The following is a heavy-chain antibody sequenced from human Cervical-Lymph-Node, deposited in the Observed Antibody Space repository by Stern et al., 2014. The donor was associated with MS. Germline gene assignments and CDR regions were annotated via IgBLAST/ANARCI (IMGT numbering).Heavy chain of an antibody. V-gene: IGHV1-18*01. J-gene: IGHJ1*01. CDR1: GYTFTNYG. Sequence: QVPLVQSGAEVKKPGASAKVSCKASGYTFTNYGITWVRQAPGQGLEWMGWISAYNGNTNYAQKLQGRVPMTTDTSTSTAYMELRTLRSDDTAVYYCAREEDGDNWYFQHWGQGTLVTVSS. CDR3: AREEDGDNWYFQH. CDR2: ISAYNGNT. D-gene: IGHD4-17*01.